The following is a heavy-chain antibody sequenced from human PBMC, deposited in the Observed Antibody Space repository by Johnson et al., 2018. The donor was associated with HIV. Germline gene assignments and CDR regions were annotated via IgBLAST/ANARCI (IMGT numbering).Heavy chain of an antibody. J-gene: IGHJ3*02. Sequence: QVQLVESGGGVVQPGGSLRLSCAASGFTFSDYYMSWIRQAPGKGLEWVSYISSSGSTIYYADSVKGRFTISRDNAKNSLYLQMNSLRAEDTAVYYCAKDQWSSSWTNDAFDIWGQGTMVTVSS. V-gene: IGHV3-11*04. CDR2: ISSSGSTI. CDR1: GFTFSDYY. CDR3: AKDQWSSSWTNDAFDI. D-gene: IGHD6-13*01.